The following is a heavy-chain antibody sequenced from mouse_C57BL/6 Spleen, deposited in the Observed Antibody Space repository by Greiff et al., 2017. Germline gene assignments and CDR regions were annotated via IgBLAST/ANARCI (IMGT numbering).Heavy chain of an antibody. CDR2: IDPSDSYT. CDR1: GYTFTSYW. J-gene: IGHJ1*03. Sequence: QVQLQQPGAELVMPGASVKLSCKASGYTFTSYWMHWVKQRTGQGLEWIGEIDPSDSYTNYNQKFKGKSTLTVDKSSSTAYMQLHSLTSEYSAVYYYASKDKTGYFHVWGTGNTVTVFS. V-gene: IGHV1-69*01. CDR3: ASKDKTGYFHV.